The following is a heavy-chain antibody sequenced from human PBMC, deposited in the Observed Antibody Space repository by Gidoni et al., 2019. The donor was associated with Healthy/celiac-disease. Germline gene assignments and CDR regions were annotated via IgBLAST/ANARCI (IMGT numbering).Heavy chain of an antibody. CDR2: IYSGGST. CDR3: ARDRLRGYFDY. CDR1: GFTVSSNY. V-gene: IGHV3-66*01. D-gene: IGHD4-17*01. Sequence: EVQLVESGGGWVQPGGSLRLSCAASGFTVSSNYMSWVRQAPGKGLEWVSVIYSGGSTYYADSVKGRFTISRDNSKNTLYLQMNSLRAEDTAVYYCARDRLRGYFDYWGQGTLVTVSS. J-gene: IGHJ4*02.